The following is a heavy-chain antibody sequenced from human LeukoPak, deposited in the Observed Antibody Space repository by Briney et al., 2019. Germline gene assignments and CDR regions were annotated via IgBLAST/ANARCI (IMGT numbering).Heavy chain of an antibody. CDR3: AKGASSAWLLYWFDP. J-gene: IGHJ5*02. Sequence: GGSLRLSCAASGFPSPSGLSFNNYAMAWVRQAPGKGLQWVSGISGSGVSTYYSESVKGRFTISRDNFRNTLYLQMSNLRAEDTALYYCAKGASSAWLLYWFDPWGQGTLVTVSS. V-gene: IGHV3-23*01. CDR1: GFPSPSGLSFNNYA. CDR2: ISGSGVST. D-gene: IGHD6-19*01.